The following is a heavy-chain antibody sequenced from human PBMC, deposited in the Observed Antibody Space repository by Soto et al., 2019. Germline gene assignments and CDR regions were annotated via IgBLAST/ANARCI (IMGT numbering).Heavy chain of an antibody. Sequence: PGGSLRLSCEASGFTVNSNYMSWVRQAPGEGLQWVSITNTGGTTYYADSVKGRFTVSRDNSKNTLYLQMNSLRAEDTAVYYCAKGDGFILAVWGQGTTVTVSS. V-gene: IGHV3-53*01. CDR1: GFTVNSNY. CDR2: TNTGGTT. J-gene: IGHJ6*02. CDR3: AKGDGFILAV. D-gene: IGHD1-26*01.